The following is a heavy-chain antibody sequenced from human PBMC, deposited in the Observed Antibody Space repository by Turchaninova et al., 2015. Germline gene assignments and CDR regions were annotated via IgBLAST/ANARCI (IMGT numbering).Heavy chain of an antibody. CDR2: FNTGNGDT. D-gene: IGHD6-19*01. CDR1: GYPVTSYA. CDR3: ARDGARISVAGNMYYFDY. J-gene: IGHJ4*02. V-gene: IGHV1-3*04. Sequence: QVHLVQSGAEVKKPGASVKVSCKASGYPVTSYALHWVRQVPGQRLEWMGWFNTGNGDTQNSLAFQKRVTITKDTSASTVYREVRNLRFEDTAVYFCARDGARISVAGNMYYFDYWGQGTLVTVSS.